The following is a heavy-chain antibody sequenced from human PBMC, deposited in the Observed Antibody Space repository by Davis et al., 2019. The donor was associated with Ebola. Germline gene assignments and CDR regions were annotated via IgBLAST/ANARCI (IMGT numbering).Heavy chain of an antibody. V-gene: IGHV3-30*02. Sequence: GESLKISCAASGFTFSTYGMHWVRQAPGKGLEWVAFIRYDGIRDFYAESVRGRFAISRDNAKNTLYLQMNSLRAEDTAVYYCVGNLAVWGQGTLVTVSS. CDR3: VGNLAV. CDR1: GFTFSTYG. CDR2: IRYDGIRD. J-gene: IGHJ4*02.